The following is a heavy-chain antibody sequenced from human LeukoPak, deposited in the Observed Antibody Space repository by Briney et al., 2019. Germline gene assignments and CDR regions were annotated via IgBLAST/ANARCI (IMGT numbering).Heavy chain of an antibody. D-gene: IGHD2-2*01. CDR3: ARAPSCSSTSCYGIWALDY. CDR2: INHSGST. J-gene: IGHJ4*02. Sequence: SETLSLTCAVYGGSFSGYYWSWIRQPPGKGLEWIGEINHSGSTNYNPSLKSRVTISVDTSKNQFSLKLSSVTAADTAVYYCARAPSCSSTSCYGIWALDYWGQGTLVTVSS. CDR1: GGSFSGYY. V-gene: IGHV4-34*01.